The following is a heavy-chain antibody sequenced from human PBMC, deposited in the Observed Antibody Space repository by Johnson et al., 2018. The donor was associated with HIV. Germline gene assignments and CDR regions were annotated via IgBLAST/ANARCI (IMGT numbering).Heavy chain of an antibody. J-gene: IGHJ3*02. CDR1: GFTFSNYA. V-gene: IGHV3-9*01. CDR3: AKDMGRYSSSSAAFDI. D-gene: IGHD6-6*01. CDR2: ISWNGAYT. Sequence: VQLVESGGGVVQPGRSLRLSCAASGFTFSNYAMHWVRQAPGKGLEWVSGISWNGAYTGCADSVKGRFTISRDNAKNSLYLQMNSLRAEDTALYYCAKDMGRYSSSSAAFDIWGQGTMVIVSS.